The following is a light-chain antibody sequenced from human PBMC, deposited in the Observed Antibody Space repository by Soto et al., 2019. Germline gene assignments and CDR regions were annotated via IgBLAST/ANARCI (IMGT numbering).Light chain of an antibody. Sequence: QAVVTQPASVSGSPGQSITISCTGTSSDVGGYNYVSWYQQHPGKAPKLMIYEVSNRPSGVSNRFSGSKSGNTASLTISGLQAEDEADYYCSSSTSSDTLLFGGGTKVTVL. CDR1: SSDVGGYNY. V-gene: IGLV2-14*01. CDR2: EVS. CDR3: SSSTSSDTLL. J-gene: IGLJ2*01.